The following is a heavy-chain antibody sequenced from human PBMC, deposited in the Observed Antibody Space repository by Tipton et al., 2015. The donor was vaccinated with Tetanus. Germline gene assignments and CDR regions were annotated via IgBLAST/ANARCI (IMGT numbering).Heavy chain of an antibody. D-gene: IGHD6-6*01. CDR2: LRGHLDNT. CDR3: ARDGSSWSSSSSWFDP. V-gene: IGHV3-23*01. Sequence: SLRLSCAASGFTITNYAMSWVRQAPGKGLEWVSSLRGHLDNTYYADSVKGRFAISRDNSKNTLYLQMNSLRAEDTAVYYCARDGSSWSSSSSWFDPWGQGTLVTVSS. J-gene: IGHJ5*02. CDR1: GFTITNYA.